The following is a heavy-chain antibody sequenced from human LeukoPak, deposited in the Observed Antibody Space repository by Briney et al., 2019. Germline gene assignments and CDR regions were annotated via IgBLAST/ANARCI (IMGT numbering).Heavy chain of an antibody. V-gene: IGHV4-61*02. J-gene: IGHJ4*01. Sequence: SETLSLTCTVSGGSISSGPYYWSWVRQPAGKGLEWVGRIYTSGSTNYNPSLESRLTISLDTSKNQFSLKLSSVTAADTAVYYCARDTTTVVNDYWGQGTLVTVSS. D-gene: IGHD4-23*01. CDR2: IYTSGST. CDR1: GGSISSGPYY. CDR3: ARDTTTVVNDY.